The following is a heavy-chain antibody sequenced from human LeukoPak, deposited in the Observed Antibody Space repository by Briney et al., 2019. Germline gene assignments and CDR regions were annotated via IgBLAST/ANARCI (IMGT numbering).Heavy chain of an antibody. CDR1: GGSISSSNW. CDR3: ASSGSHFYDAFDI. Sequence: SETLSLTCAVSGGSISSSNWWSWVRQPPGKGLEWIGEIYHSGSTNYNPSLKSRVTISVDKSKNQFSLKLSSVTAADTAVYYCASSGSHFYDAFDIWGQGTMVTVSS. V-gene: IGHV4-4*02. J-gene: IGHJ3*02. CDR2: IYHSGST. D-gene: IGHD1-26*01.